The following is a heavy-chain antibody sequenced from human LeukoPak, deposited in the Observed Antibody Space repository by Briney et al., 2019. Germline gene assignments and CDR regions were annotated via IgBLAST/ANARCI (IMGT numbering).Heavy chain of an antibody. CDR2: IRYDGSNK. V-gene: IGHV3-30*02. J-gene: IGHJ4*02. Sequence: GGSLRLSCAASGFTFSSYGMHWVRQAPGKGLEWVAFIRYDGSNKYYADSVKGRFTISRDNSKNTLYLHVNSLRPEDTAVYYCARVLHKRNYDSSVYYGYWGQGTLVTVSS. D-gene: IGHD3-22*01. CDR1: GFTFSSYG. CDR3: ARVLHKRNYDSSVYYGY.